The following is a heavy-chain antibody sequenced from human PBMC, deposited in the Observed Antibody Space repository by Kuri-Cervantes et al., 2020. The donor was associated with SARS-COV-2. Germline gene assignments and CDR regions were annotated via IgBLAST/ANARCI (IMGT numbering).Heavy chain of an antibody. CDR3: ARGPQEAGAGPPQDGFDY. CDR1: GYNFITHG. J-gene: IGHJ4*02. D-gene: IGHD6-19*01. CDR2: ISAYNGNK. Sequence: ASVKVSCKASGYNFITHGISWVRQAPGQGLEWMGWISAYNGNKNYAQKVQDRVTLTTDTSTSTAYMELRSLRSDDTAVYYCARGPQEAGAGPPQDGFDYWGQGTLVTVSS. V-gene: IGHV1-18*04.